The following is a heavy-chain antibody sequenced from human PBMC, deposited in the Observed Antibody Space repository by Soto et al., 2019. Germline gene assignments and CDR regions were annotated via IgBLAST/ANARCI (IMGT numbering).Heavy chain of an antibody. CDR1: GYDFTTYG. CDR2: ISAHNGNT. J-gene: IGHJ4*02. D-gene: IGHD1-1*01. CDR3: ARGRYGDY. Sequence: QVHLVQSGAEVKNPGASVKVSCKGSGYDFTTYGITWVRQAPGQGLEWMAWISAHNGNTNYAPNLQGRGTVTRDTSTRTAYIELRSLRSDVTAVYYCARGRYGDYWGQGALVTVSS. V-gene: IGHV1-18*01.